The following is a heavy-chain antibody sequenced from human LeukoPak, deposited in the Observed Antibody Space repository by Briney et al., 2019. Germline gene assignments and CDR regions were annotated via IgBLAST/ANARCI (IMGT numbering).Heavy chain of an antibody. J-gene: IGHJ3*02. Sequence: SETLSLTCTVSGGSTSSSSYYWGWIRQPPGKGLEWIGSIYYSGSTYYNPSLKSRVTISVDTSKNQFPLKLSSVTAADTAVYYCARQRRVWRAFDIWGQGTMVTVSS. V-gene: IGHV4-39*01. CDR1: GGSTSSSSYY. CDR3: ARQRRVWRAFDI. D-gene: IGHD3-10*01. CDR2: IYYSGST.